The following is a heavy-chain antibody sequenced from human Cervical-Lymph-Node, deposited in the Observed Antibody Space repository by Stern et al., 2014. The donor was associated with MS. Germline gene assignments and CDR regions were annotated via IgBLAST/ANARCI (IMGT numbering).Heavy chain of an antibody. Sequence: SGPALVKPTQTLTLTCTFSGFSLSTSGVGVAWIRQPPGKALEWLARIDWDDAKFYRTSVKTRLTLSKDTAKNQVVLIMTNMDPQDSATYYCARSLAGVFDYWGQGSLVYVSS. CDR3: ARSLAGVFDY. CDR1: GFSLSTSGVG. CDR2: IDWDDAK. V-gene: IGHV2-70*04. J-gene: IGHJ4*02.